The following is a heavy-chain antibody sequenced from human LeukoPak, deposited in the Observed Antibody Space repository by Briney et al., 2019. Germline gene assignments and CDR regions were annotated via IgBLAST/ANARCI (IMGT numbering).Heavy chain of an antibody. CDR2: IYYSGST. D-gene: IGHD3-22*01. V-gene: IGHV4-59*01. CDR1: GGSISSYY. Sequence: SETLSLTCTVSGGSISSYYWSWIRQPPGKGLEWIGYIYYSGSTNYNPPLKSRVTISVDTSKNQFSLKLSSVTAADTAVYYCARGSDSSGYSTFAYWGQGTLVTVSS. J-gene: IGHJ4*02. CDR3: ARGSDSSGYSTFAY.